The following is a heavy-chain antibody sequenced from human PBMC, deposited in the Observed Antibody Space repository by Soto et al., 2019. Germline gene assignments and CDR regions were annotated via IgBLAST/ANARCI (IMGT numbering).Heavy chain of an antibody. V-gene: IGHV1-18*01. CDR3: ARYIGYSGYVYSLHYYYYGMDV. CDR2: ISAYNGNT. J-gene: IGHJ6*02. CDR1: GYTFTSYG. Sequence: GASVKVSCKASGYTFTSYGISWVRQAPGQGLEWMGWISAYNGNTNYAQKLQGRVTMTTDTSTSTAYMELRSLRSDDTAVYYCARYIGYSGYVYSLHYYYYGMDVWGQGTSVIVSS. D-gene: IGHD5-12*01.